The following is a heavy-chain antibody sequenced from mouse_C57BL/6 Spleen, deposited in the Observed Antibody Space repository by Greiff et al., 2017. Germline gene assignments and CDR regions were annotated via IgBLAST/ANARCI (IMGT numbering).Heavy chain of an antibody. Sequence: QVHVKQPGAELVKPGASVKLSCKASGYTFTSYWMHWVKQRPGQGLEWIGMIHPNSGSTNYNEKFKSKATLTVDKSSSTAYMQLSSLTSEDSAVYYCARLGWDYFDYWGQGTTLTVSS. J-gene: IGHJ2*01. CDR2: IHPNSGST. D-gene: IGHD2-3*01. V-gene: IGHV1-64*01. CDR1: GYTFTSYW. CDR3: ARLGWDYFDY.